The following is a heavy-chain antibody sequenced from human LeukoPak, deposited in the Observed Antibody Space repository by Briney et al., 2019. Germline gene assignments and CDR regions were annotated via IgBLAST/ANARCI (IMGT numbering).Heavy chain of an antibody. CDR3: ASLWTAYYYDSS. Sequence: SETLSLTCAVSGYSISSGYYWGWIRQPPGKGLEWIGSIYHSGYTYYNPSLKSRVTISVDTSKNQFSLKLSSVTAADTAVYYCASLWTAYYYDSSWGQGTLVTVSS. CDR1: GYSISSGYY. CDR2: IYHSGYT. V-gene: IGHV4-38-2*01. D-gene: IGHD3-22*01. J-gene: IGHJ5*02.